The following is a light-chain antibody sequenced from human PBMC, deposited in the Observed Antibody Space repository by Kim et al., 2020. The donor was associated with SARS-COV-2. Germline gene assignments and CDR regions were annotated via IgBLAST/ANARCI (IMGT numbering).Light chain of an antibody. Sequence: QTLTLTGPRTSNNLGYQGAAWRQQRQGNPPKLLSHTNKKRPSGISERLAASTTGNAASLTITGLQPEDEADFCCSAWDSSLSAWVFGGGTKLTVL. CDR2: TNK. V-gene: IGLV10-54*01. CDR1: SNNLGYQG. J-gene: IGLJ3*02. CDR3: SAWDSSLSAWV.